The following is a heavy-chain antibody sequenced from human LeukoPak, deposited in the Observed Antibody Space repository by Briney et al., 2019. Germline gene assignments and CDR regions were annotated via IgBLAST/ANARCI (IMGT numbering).Heavy chain of an antibody. D-gene: IGHD1-26*01. CDR3: ASNSGSYSSFDY. V-gene: IGHV3-7*01. CDR1: GFTFSSYW. CDR2: IKQDGSEK. J-gene: IGHJ4*02. Sequence: GGSLRLSCAASGFTFSSYWLSWVRQAPGKGLEWVANIKQDGSEKYYVDSVKGRFTISRDNAKNSLYLQMNSLRAEDTAVYYCASNSGSYSSFDYWGQGTLVTVSS.